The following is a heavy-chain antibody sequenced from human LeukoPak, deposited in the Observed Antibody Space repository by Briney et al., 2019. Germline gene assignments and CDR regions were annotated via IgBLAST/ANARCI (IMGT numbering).Heavy chain of an antibody. CDR2: ISGSGGST. V-gene: IGHV3-23*01. J-gene: IGHJ4*02. CDR1: GFTFSSYA. CDR3: AKDPLVNSQEYFDY. D-gene: IGHD2/OR15-2a*01. Sequence: QPGGSLRLSCAASGFTFSSYAMSWVRQAPGKGLEWVSAISGSGGSTYYAESVKGRFTISRDNSKNTLYLQMNSLRVGDTALYYCAKDPLVNSQEYFDYWGQGTLVTVSS.